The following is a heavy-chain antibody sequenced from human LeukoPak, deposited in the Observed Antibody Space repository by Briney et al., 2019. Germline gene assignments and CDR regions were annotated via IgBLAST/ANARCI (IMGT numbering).Heavy chain of an antibody. V-gene: IGHV4-39*07. D-gene: IGHD3-3*01. J-gene: IGHJ5*02. Sequence: PSETLSLTCTVSGGSISSSSYYWGWIRQPPGKGLEWIGSIYYSGSTYYNPSLKSRVTISVDTSKNQFSLKLSSVTAADTAVYYCATVITIFGVVTTGDWFDPWGQGTLVTVSS. CDR2: IYYSGST. CDR3: ATVITIFGVVTTGDWFDP. CDR1: GGSISSSSYY.